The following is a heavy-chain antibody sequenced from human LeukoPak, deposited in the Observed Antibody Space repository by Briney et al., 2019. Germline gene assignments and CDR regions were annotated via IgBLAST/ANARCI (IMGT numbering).Heavy chain of an antibody. D-gene: IGHD3-22*01. CDR3: AGSYYYDQFDY. CDR1: GGSISSYY. CDR2: IYYSGST. Sequence: SETLSPTCTVSGGSISSYYWSWIRQPPGKGLEWIGYIYYSGSTNYNPSLKSRVTISVDTSKNQFSLKLSSVTAADTAVYYCAGSYYYDQFDYWGQGTLVTVSS. J-gene: IGHJ4*02. V-gene: IGHV4-59*01.